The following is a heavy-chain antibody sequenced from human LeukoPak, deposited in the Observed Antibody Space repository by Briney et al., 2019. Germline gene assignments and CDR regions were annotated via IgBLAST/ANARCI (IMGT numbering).Heavy chain of an antibody. CDR3: ARGVGITIFGVVTQSSVDYYYYMDV. V-gene: IGHV4-59*01. J-gene: IGHJ6*03. CDR2: IYYSGST. D-gene: IGHD3-3*01. CDR1: GGSISSYY. Sequence: PSETLSLTCTVSGGSISSYYWSWIRQPPGKGLEWIGYIYYSGSTNYKSSLKSRVTISVDTSKNQFSLKLSSVTAADTAVYYCARGVGITIFGVVTQSSVDYYYYMDVWGKGTTVTVSS.